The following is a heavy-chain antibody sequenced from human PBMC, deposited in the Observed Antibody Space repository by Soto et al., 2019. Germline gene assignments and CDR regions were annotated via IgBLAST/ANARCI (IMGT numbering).Heavy chain of an antibody. CDR3: ARDVDCSGGSCYEQGGY. Sequence: QVQLVESGGGVVQPGRSLRLSCAASGFTFSSYAMHWVRQAPGKGLEWVAVISYDGSNKYYADSVKGRFTISRDNSKNTLYLQMNSLRAEDTAVYYCARDVDCSGGSCYEQGGYWGHGTLVTVSS. V-gene: IGHV3-30-3*01. CDR1: GFTFSSYA. CDR2: ISYDGSNK. J-gene: IGHJ4*01. D-gene: IGHD2-15*01.